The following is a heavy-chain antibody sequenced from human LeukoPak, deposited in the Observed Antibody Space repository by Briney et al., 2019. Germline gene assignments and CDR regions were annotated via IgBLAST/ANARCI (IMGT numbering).Heavy chain of an antibody. CDR2: THSGGNT. J-gene: IGHJ6*02. V-gene: IGHV3-53*01. Sequence: GGSLRLSCAASGLSFSSSYMSWVRQAPGQGLEWVSVTHSGGNTYYGDSVKGRFFISRDSSENTLYLQMNSLTAEDTAVYYCARDRPFGGVIDGMDVWGQGTTVTVSS. CDR3: ARDRPFGGVIDGMDV. CDR1: GLSFSSSY. D-gene: IGHD3-16*02.